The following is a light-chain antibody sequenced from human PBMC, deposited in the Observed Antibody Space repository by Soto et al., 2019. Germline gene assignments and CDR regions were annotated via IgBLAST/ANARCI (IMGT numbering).Light chain of an antibody. CDR3: SSYTSSTTPWV. CDR1: SSDVGGYNY. CDR2: EVS. V-gene: IGLV2-14*01. J-gene: IGLJ3*02. Sequence: QSALTQPASVSGSPGQSITISCTGTSSDVGGYNYVSWYQQHPGKAPKFMIYEVSNRPSGVSNRFSGSKSGNTASLTISGLQAEDEGFYYCSSYTSSTTPWVFGGGTQLTVL.